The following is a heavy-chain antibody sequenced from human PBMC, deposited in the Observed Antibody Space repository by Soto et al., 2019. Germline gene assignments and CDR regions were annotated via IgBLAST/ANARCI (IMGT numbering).Heavy chain of an antibody. V-gene: IGHV3-53*01. CDR2: IYSGGST. J-gene: IGHJ4*02. CDR1: GFPVSGNY. CDR3: ARAFHSGYSSSWYFDY. Sequence: EGSLNLSCAASGFPVSGNYMSWVRPAPGKGLEWVSVIYSGGSTYYADSVKGRFTISRDNSKNTLYLQMNSLRAEDTAVYYCARAFHSGYSSSWYFDYWGQGTLVTVSS. D-gene: IGHD6-13*01.